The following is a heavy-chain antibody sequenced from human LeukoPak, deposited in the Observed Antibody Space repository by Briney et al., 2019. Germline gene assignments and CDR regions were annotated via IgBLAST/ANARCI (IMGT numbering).Heavy chain of an antibody. CDR2: INPNSGGT. V-gene: IGHV1-2*02. CDR1: GYTFTGYY. Sequence: ASVKVSCKASGYTFTGYYMHWVRQAPGQGLEWMGWINPNSGGTNYAQEFQGRVTMTRDTSISTAYMELSRLRSDDTAVYYCARSGSYSSGWYFMGYWGQGTLVTVSS. J-gene: IGHJ4*02. D-gene: IGHD6-19*01. CDR3: ARSGSYSSGWYFMGY.